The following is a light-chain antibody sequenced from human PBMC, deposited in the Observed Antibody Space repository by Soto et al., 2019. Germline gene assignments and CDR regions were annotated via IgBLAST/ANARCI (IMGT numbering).Light chain of an antibody. J-gene: IGKJ5*01. CDR2: DAS. CDR3: QQYNNWPPFT. V-gene: IGKV3-11*01. Sequence: EIVLTQSPDTLSLSPGERATLSCRASQSVICYLGWYQQKPGQAPRLLIYDASNRAYGVPARFRGSGSGTNFTLTIASLEPDDFAVYYCQQYNNWPPFTFGQGTRLKIK. CDR1: QSVICY.